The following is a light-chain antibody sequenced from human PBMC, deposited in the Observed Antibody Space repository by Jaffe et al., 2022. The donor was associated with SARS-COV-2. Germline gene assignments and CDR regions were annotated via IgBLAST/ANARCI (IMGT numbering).Light chain of an antibody. CDR2: DAS. CDR3: QQRGNWPGT. Sequence: EIVLTQSPATLSLSPGERATLSCRASQSVSNHLAWYQQNPGQAPRLLIYDASNRATGIPARISGSGSGTDFTLTISSLEPEDFAVYYCQQRGNWPGTFGQGTKVEIK. J-gene: IGKJ1*01. CDR1: QSVSNH. V-gene: IGKV3-11*01.